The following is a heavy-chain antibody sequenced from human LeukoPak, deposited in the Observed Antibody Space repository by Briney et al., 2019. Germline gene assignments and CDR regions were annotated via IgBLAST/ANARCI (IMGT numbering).Heavy chain of an antibody. Sequence: GGSLRLSCAASGFTFSSYSMNWVRQAPGKGLEWVSSISSSSSYIYCADSVKGRFTISRDNAKNSLYLQMNSLRAEDTAVYYCAREGKQLGPDFDYWGQGTLVTVSS. D-gene: IGHD6-6*01. CDR2: ISSSSSYI. V-gene: IGHV3-21*01. CDR3: AREGKQLGPDFDY. J-gene: IGHJ4*02. CDR1: GFTFSSYS.